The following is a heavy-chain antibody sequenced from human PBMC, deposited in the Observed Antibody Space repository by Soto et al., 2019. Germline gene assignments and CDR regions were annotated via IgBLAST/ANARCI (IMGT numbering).Heavy chain of an antibody. Sequence: GASVKVSCKASGFTFTSSAVQWVRQARGQRLEWIGWIVVGSGNTNYAQKFQERVTITRDMSTSTAYMELNSLKTEDTAVYYCNTDSYFSLKLVRFDYWGLGTLVTVSS. D-gene: IGHD3-9*01. V-gene: IGHV1-58*01. CDR1: GFTFTSSA. CDR3: NTDSYFSLKLVRFDY. CDR2: IVVGSGNT. J-gene: IGHJ4*01.